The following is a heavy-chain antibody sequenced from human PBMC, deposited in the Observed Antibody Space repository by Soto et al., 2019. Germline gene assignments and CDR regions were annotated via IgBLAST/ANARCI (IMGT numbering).Heavy chain of an antibody. V-gene: IGHV1-69*01. CDR1: GGTFSSYA. Sequence: QVQLVQSGAEVKKPGSSVKVSCKASGGTFSSYAISWVRQAPGQGLEWMGGIIPIFGTANYAQKFQGRVTITADESTSTVYMELSSLRPEDRAVYYCARRAIVVVVAATHYYGMDVWGQGTTVTVSS. CDR2: IIPIFGTA. D-gene: IGHD2-15*01. CDR3: ARRAIVVVVAATHYYGMDV. J-gene: IGHJ6*02.